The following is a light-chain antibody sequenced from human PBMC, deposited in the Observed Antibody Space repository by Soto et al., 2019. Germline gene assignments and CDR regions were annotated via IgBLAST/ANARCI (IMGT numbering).Light chain of an antibody. V-gene: IGLV1-44*01. CDR1: SSNIGGNT. Sequence: QSVLTQPPSASVTPGQRVSISCSGSSSNIGGNTVNWYQHLPGTAPKLLIYYTDQRPSGVPDRFSGSKSGTSASLAISGLQSEDEADYYCAAWDDGLKGPVFGGGTKLTVL. CDR3: AAWDDGLKGPV. J-gene: IGLJ3*02. CDR2: YTD.